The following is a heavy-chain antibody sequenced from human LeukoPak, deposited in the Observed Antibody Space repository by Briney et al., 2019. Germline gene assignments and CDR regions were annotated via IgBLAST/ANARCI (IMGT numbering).Heavy chain of an antibody. Sequence: PGGSLRLSCAASGFTFSNYAMHWVRQAPGKGLEWVAVISHDGDNKYYADSVKGRFTISRDNSKSTLYVQMNSLRPEDTAVYYCARIGGIAAAGIDYWGQGTLVTVSS. V-gene: IGHV3-30-3*01. D-gene: IGHD6-13*01. J-gene: IGHJ4*02. CDR3: ARIGGIAAAGIDY. CDR1: GFTFSNYA. CDR2: ISHDGDNK.